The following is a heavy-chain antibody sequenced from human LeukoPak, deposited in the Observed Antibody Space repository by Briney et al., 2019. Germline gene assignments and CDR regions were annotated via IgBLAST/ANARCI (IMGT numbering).Heavy chain of an antibody. CDR3: ASSLQYYYGSGSS. D-gene: IGHD3-10*01. V-gene: IGHV4-4*02. CDR2: IYHSGST. J-gene: IGHJ5*02. Sequence: SETLSLTCAVSGGSISSSNWWSWVRQPPGKGLEWIGEIYHSGSTNYNPSLKSRVTISVDKSKNQFSLKLSSVTAADTAVYYCASSLQYYYGSGSSWGQGTLVTVSS. CDR1: GGSISSSNW.